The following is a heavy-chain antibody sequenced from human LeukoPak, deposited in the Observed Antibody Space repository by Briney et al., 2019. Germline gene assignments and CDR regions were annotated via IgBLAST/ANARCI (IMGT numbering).Heavy chain of an antibody. D-gene: IGHD6-13*01. CDR1: GLSFSGYY. Sequence: SETLSLTCAVYGLSFSGYYWNWIRQPPGKGLEWIWEINNSGSTNYNPSLKSRFTISVDTSKNQFSLKLSSVTAADTAVYYCARGKYSSSWYNPWFDPWGQGTLVTVSS. J-gene: IGHJ5*02. CDR2: INNSGST. CDR3: ARGKYSSSWYNPWFDP. V-gene: IGHV4-34*01.